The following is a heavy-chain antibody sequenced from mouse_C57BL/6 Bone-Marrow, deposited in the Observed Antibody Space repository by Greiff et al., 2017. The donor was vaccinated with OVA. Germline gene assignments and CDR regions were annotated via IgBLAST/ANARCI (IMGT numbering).Heavy chain of an antibody. D-gene: IGHD2-1*01. J-gene: IGHJ2*01. CDR2: IYPGNSDT. V-gene: IGHV1-5*01. Sequence: VQLQQSGTVLARPGASVKMSCKTSGYTFTSYWMHWVKQRPGQGLEWIGAIYPGNSDTSYNQKFKGKAKLTAVTSASTAYMELSSLTNKDSAVYDCTSFYGNYLYYFDYWGQGTTLTVSS. CDR3: TSFYGNYLYYFDY. CDR1: GYTFTSYW.